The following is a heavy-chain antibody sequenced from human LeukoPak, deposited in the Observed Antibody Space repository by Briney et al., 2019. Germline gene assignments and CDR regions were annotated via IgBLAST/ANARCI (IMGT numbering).Heavy chain of an antibody. D-gene: IGHD6-13*01. CDR3: ARDLRTSSSSQLGY. V-gene: IGHV3-11*06. CDR1: GFTLSDYY. Sequence: GGSLRLSCATSGFTLSDYYMSWIRRAPGKGLEWVSYISSSSIYTNYADSVKGRFTISRDNAKNSLYLQMNSLRAEDSAVCYCARDLRTSSSSQLGYWGQGTLVTVSS. CDR2: ISSSSIYT. J-gene: IGHJ4*02.